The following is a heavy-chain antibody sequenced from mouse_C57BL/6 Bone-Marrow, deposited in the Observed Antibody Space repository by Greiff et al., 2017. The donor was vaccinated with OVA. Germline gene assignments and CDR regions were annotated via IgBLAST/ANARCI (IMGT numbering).Heavy chain of an antibody. D-gene: IGHD1-1*01. CDR1: GYTFTSYT. CDR3: ARAYYYGSRWFAY. J-gene: IGHJ3*01. V-gene: IGHV1-4*01. CDR2: INPSSGYT. Sequence: QVQLQQSGAELARPGASVKMSCKASGYTFTSYTMHWVKQRPGQGLEWIGYINPSSGYTKYNQKFKDKATLTADKSSSTAYMQLSSLTSEDSAVYYWARAYYYGSRWFAYWGQGTLVTVSA.